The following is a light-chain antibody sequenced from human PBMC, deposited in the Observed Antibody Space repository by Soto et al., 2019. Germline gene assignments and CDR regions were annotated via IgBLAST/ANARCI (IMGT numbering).Light chain of an antibody. V-gene: IGKV4-1*01. Sequence: DIVLTQSPDSLAVSLGERATINCKSSQSVLYSSNNKNYLAWYQQKPGQPPKLLIYWASTLESGVPDRFSGSGSGKDFTLTISSLQAEDVAVYYCQQYYSTPFTFGPGTKVDIK. CDR1: QSVLYSSNNKNY. J-gene: IGKJ3*01. CDR3: QQYYSTPFT. CDR2: WAS.